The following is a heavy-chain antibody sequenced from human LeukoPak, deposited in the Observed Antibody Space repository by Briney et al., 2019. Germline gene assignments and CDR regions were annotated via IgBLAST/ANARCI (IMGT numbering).Heavy chain of an antibody. J-gene: IGHJ4*02. D-gene: IGHD3-16*01. CDR3: ARDGGY. Sequence: PPETLSLTCIHPLDSISGASYYRSWVRLPAREGMECHGRIYTSGSTNYNPSLKSRFTISVDTSKNQFSLKLSSVTAADTGVYYCARDGGYWGQGTLVTVSS. V-gene: IGHV4-61*02. CDR2: IYTSGST. CDR1: LDSISGASYY.